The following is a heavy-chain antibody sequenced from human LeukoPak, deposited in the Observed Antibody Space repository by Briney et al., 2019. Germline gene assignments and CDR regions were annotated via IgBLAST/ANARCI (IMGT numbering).Heavy chain of an antibody. Sequence: SETLSLTCAVYGGSFSGYYWSWIRQPPGKGLEWIGEINHSGSTNYNPSPKSRVTISVDTPNNQFSLKLSSVTAADTAVYYCARVTGEGWFDPWGQGTLVTVSS. CDR3: ARVTGEGWFDP. CDR2: INHSGST. D-gene: IGHD7-27*01. J-gene: IGHJ5*02. V-gene: IGHV4-34*01. CDR1: GGSFSGYY.